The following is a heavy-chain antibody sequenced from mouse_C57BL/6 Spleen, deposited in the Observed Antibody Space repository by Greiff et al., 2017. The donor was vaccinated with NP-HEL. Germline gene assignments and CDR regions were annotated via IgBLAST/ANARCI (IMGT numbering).Heavy chain of an antibody. CDR2: INPSTGGT. V-gene: IGHV1-42*01. D-gene: IGHD3-3*01. CDR1: GYSFTGYY. Sequence: VQLQQSGPELVKPGASVKISCKASGYSFTGYYMNWVKQSPEKSLEWIGEINPSTGGTTYNQKFKAKATLTVDKSSSTAYMQLSSLTSEDSAVYYCARGTEYYFDYWGQGTTLTVSS. CDR3: ARGTEYYFDY. J-gene: IGHJ2*01.